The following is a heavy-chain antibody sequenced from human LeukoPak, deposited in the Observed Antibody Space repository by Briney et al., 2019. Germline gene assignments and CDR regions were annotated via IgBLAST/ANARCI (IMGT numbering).Heavy chain of an antibody. J-gene: IGHJ6*03. Sequence: PGGSLRLSCAASGFTFSSYSMNWVRQAPGKGLEWVSYISSSSSTIYYADSVKGRFTISRDNAKNSLYLQMNSLRPEDTALYYCAKDRAARGRGNYFYMDVWGKGTTVTVSS. CDR2: ISSSSSTI. V-gene: IGHV3-48*01. CDR1: GFTFSSYS. CDR3: AKDRAARGRGNYFYMDV. D-gene: IGHD2/OR15-2a*01.